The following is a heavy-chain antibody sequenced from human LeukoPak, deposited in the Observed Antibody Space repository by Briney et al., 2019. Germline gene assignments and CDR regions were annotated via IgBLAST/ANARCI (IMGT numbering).Heavy chain of an antibody. Sequence: SETLSLTCAVYGGSFSGYYWSWIRQPPGKGLEWIGEINHSGSTNYNPSLKSRVTISVDTSKNQFSLKLSSVTAADTAVYYCARGRRVVVVAAGKWFDPWGQGTLVTVPS. D-gene: IGHD2-15*01. J-gene: IGHJ5*02. V-gene: IGHV4-34*01. CDR1: GGSFSGYY. CDR2: INHSGST. CDR3: ARGRRVVVVAAGKWFDP.